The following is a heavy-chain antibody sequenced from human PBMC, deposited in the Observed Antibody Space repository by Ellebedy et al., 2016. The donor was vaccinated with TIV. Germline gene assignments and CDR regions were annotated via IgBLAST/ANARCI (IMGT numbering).Heavy chain of an antibody. V-gene: IGHV3-23*01. CDR3: AKDRTSGDGYWVFDQ. Sequence: PSETLSLTCAASGFTFSRYAMSWVRQAPGKGLEWVSGIFGSGGGISYADSVKGRFTISRDNSKSMVHLQMNSLRPEDTAVYYCAKDRTSGDGYWVFDQWGQGTLVTVSS. J-gene: IGHJ4*02. CDR2: IFGSGGGI. D-gene: IGHD5-18*01. CDR1: GFTFSRYA.